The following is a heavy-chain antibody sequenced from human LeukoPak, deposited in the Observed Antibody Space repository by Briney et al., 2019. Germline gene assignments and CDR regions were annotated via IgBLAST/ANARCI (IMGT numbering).Heavy chain of an antibody. Sequence: SVKVSCKASGGTFISYAISWVRQAPGQGLEWMGGIIPIFGTANYAQKFQGRVTITADESTSIAYMELSSLRSEDTAVYYCAVGRDGYNSRRYYFDYWGQGTLVTVSS. CDR1: GGTFISYA. D-gene: IGHD5-24*01. CDR3: AVGRDGYNSRRYYFDY. CDR2: IIPIFGTA. J-gene: IGHJ4*02. V-gene: IGHV1-69*01.